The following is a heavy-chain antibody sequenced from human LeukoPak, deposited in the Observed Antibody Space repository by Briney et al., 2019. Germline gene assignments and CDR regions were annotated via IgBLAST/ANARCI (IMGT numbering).Heavy chain of an antibody. D-gene: IGHD1-14*01. V-gene: IGHV1-69*13. J-gene: IGHJ6*02. CDR2: IIPIFGTA. Sequence: SVTVSCTASGGTFSIYAISWGRQAPGQGLEWMGGIIPIFGTADYAQKFQGRVTITADESTSTAYMELSSLRSEDTAVYYCASVYTLGAMGYGMDVWGQGTTVTVSS. CDR3: ASVYTLGAMGYGMDV. CDR1: GGTFSIYA.